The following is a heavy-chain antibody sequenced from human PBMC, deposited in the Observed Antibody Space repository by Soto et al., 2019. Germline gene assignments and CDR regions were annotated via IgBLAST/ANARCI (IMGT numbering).Heavy chain of an antibody. CDR3: AREGGRYCTGGSCQVDY. D-gene: IGHD2-15*01. CDR1: GGSISSSSYY. J-gene: IGHJ4*02. CDR2: IDYSGNT. V-gene: IGHV4-39*02. Sequence: QLQLQESGPGLVKPSETLSLTCTVSGGSISSSSYYWGWIRQPPGKGLEWIGSIDYSGNTYYTPSLKSRVTISVNTSKDQFSLKLSYGTAADTAVYYCAREGGRYCTGGSCQVDYWGQGTLVTVSS.